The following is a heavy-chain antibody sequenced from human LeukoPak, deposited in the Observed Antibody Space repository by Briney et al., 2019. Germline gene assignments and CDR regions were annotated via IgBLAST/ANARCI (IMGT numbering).Heavy chain of an antibody. CDR2: IYPGDSDT. J-gene: IGHJ6*03. D-gene: IGHD3-9*01. Sequence: GGSLKISCKGSGYSFTSYWIGWVRQMPGKGLEWMGIIYPGDSDTRYSPSFQGQVTISADKSISTAYLQWSSLKASDTAMYYCARHRSRYFDWSRPYYYYYMDVWGKGTTVTVSS. CDR1: GYSFTSYW. V-gene: IGHV5-51*01. CDR3: ARHRSRYFDWSRPYYYYYMDV.